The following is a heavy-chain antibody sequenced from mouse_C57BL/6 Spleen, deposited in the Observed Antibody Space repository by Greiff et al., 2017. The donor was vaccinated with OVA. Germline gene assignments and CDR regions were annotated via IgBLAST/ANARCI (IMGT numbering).Heavy chain of an antibody. CDR2: IYPGGGYT. J-gene: IGHJ3*01. D-gene: IGHD3-2*02. CDR1: GYTFTNYW. V-gene: IGHV1-63*01. CDR3: ARHSSGQFAY. Sequence: VQVVESGAELVRPGTSVKMSCKASGYTFTNYWIGWAKQRPGHGLEWIGDIYPGGGYTNYNEKFKGKATLTADKSSSTAYMQFSSLTSEDSAIYYCARHSSGQFAYWGQGTLVTVSA.